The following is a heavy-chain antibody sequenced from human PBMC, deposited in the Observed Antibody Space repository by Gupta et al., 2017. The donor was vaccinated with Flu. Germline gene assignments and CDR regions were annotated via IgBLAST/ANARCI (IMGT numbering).Heavy chain of an antibody. D-gene: IGHD3-16*01. CDR3: AKHLPDGDINYIPSGKGLYLASDL. CDR2: IYPADSDT. Sequence: EGHLVQSGAEVKKPGESVKISCKGSGYSFSTNWIGWVRQMPGKGLEWMGVIYPADSDTRYSPSFEGQVTLSVDRSISTAYLQWNSLKASDTAIYFCAKHLPDGDINYIPSGKGLYLASDLWGQGTMVTVSS. CDR1: GYSFSTNW. J-gene: IGHJ5*02. V-gene: IGHV5-51*01.